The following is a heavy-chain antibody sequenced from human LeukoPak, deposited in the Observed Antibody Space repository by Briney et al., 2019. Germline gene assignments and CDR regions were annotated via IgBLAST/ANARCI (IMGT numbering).Heavy chain of an antibody. Sequence: PGGSLRLSCAASGFTFSSFSMNGVRQAPGKGGEWVSYISRSRSTIYYADSVKGRFTISRDNAKNSLYLQMNRLRDEDTAVYYCAREKWAYGSNPFDYWGQGTLVSVSS. D-gene: IGHD4-23*01. J-gene: IGHJ4*02. CDR1: GFTFSSFS. CDR2: ISRSRSTI. V-gene: IGHV3-48*02. CDR3: AREKWAYGSNPFDY.